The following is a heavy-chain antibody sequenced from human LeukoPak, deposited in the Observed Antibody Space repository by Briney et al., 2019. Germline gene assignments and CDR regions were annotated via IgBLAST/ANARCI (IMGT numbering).Heavy chain of an antibody. CDR3: ARVYYDYVWGSYRPYFDY. Sequence: GASVKVSCKTSGYTFTGYYMHWVRQAPGQGLEWMGWINPNSGGTNYAQKFQGRVTMTRDTSISTAYMDLSRLRSDDTAVYYCARVYYDYVWGSYRPYFDYWGQGTLVTVSS. CDR2: INPNSGGT. J-gene: IGHJ4*02. D-gene: IGHD3-16*02. CDR1: GYTFTGYY. V-gene: IGHV1-2*02.